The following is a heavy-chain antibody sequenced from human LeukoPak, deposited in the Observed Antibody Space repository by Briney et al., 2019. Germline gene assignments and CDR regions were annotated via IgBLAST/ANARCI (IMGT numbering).Heavy chain of an antibody. Sequence: GGSLRLSCAASVFTFSSYAMSWVRQAPGKGLEWVANIKQDGSEKYYVDSVKGRFTISRDNAKNSLYLQMNSLRAEDTAVYYCTTKWYWGQGTLVTVAS. CDR2: IKQDGSEK. CDR1: VFTFSSYA. J-gene: IGHJ4*02. V-gene: IGHV3-7*01. CDR3: TTKWY. D-gene: IGHD2-8*01.